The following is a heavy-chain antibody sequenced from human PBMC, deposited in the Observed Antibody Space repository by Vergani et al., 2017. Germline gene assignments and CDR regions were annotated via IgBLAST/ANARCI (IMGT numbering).Heavy chain of an antibody. V-gene: IGHV3-23*01. J-gene: IGHJ4*03. D-gene: IGHD2-15*01. CDR2: ISGSGGST. CDR3: ATGGYCSCGGCYRHFEF. Sequence: EVQLLESGGGLVQPGGSLRLSCAASGFTFSSYAMSWVRQAPGKGLEWVSAISGSGGSTYYADSVKGRFTISRDNSKNTLYLQMNSLRAEDTAVYYCATGGYCSCGGCYRHFEFWGQGTLVTVSS. CDR1: GFTFSSYA.